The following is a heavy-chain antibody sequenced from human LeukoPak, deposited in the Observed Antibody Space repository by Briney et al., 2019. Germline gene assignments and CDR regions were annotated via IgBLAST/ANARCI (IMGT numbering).Heavy chain of an antibody. CDR2: LSDTGST. J-gene: IGHJ6*02. Sequence: PSETLSLTCTVSGDSISNYYWNWIRQPPGKALEWIGYLSDTGSTNYNPSLKSRVTISADTPKKQLSPKVRSVTAADTAVYYCVRAWGETRYYYYGLDVWGQGTTVTVSS. V-gene: IGHV4-59*01. CDR3: VRAWGETRYYYYGLDV. CDR1: GDSISNYY. D-gene: IGHD1-26*01.